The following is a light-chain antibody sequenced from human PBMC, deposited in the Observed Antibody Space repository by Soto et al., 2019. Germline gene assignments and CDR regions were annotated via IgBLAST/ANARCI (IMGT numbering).Light chain of an antibody. Sequence: QSALTQPASMSGSPGQSITISCTGTSSDIGDYNYVSWYQQHPGKAPKVMIFEVSNRPSGVSNRFSGSKSGNTASLTISGLQAEDEADYYCSSYISSSTLVVFGGGTKVTVL. CDR3: SSYISSSTLVV. CDR1: SSDIGDYNY. J-gene: IGLJ2*01. V-gene: IGLV2-14*01. CDR2: EVS.